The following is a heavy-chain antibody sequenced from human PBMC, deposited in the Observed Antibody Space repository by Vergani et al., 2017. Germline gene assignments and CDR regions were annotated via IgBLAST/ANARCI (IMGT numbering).Heavy chain of an antibody. V-gene: IGHV1-2*02. J-gene: IGHJ6*03. CDR3: ARSSPLYYMDV. Sequence: QVQLVQSGAEVKKPGASVKVSCKASGYTFTGYYMHWVRQAPGQGLEWLGWINPNSGGPNYAQKFQGRVPMTRHTSISTSYIALSMLLSDDTAVYSCARSSPLYYMDVWGKGTTVTVSS. CDR2: INPNSGGP. CDR1: GYTFTGYY.